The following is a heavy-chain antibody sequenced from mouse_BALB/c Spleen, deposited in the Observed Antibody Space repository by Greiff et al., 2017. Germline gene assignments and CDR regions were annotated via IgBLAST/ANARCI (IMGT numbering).Heavy chain of an antibody. V-gene: IGHV3-6*02. J-gene: IGHJ2*01. Sequence: EVKLQESGPGLVKPSQSLSLTCSVTGYSITSGYYWNWIRQFPGNKLEWMGYISYDGSNNYNPSLKNRISITRDTSKNQFFLKLNSVTTEDTATYYCAREEGVYFDYWGQGTTLTVSS. CDR1: GYSITSGYY. CDR3: AREEGVYFDY. CDR2: ISYDGSN.